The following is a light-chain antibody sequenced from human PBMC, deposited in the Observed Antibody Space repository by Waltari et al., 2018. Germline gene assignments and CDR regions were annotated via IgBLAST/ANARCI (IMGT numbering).Light chain of an antibody. J-gene: IGLJ1*01. Sequence: QSALTPPASLSGSPGQSITIPCTEPSNSVGGYNFLSWYPQHPGQAPKLIIYDVTKRPSGVSDRFSGSKSGNTASLTISGLQSEDEADYYCCSYARSNTYVFGTGTKVTVL. CDR1: SNSVGGYNF. CDR3: CSYARSNTYV. CDR2: DVT. V-gene: IGLV2-14*03.